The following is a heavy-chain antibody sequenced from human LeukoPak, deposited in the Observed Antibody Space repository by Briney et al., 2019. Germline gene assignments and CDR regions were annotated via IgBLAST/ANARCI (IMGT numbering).Heavy chain of an antibody. J-gene: IGHJ5*02. D-gene: IGHD6-19*01. CDR2: ISRRSETI. V-gene: IGHV3-48*04. CDR1: GFTFINYD. Sequence: GSLRLSCAPSGFTFINYDMTWVRQSPEKGLEWISYISRRSETIYYADSVKGRFTISRDNAKNSLYLQMNSLRAEDTAVYYCAGGGWETWGQGTLVTVSS. CDR3: AGGGWET.